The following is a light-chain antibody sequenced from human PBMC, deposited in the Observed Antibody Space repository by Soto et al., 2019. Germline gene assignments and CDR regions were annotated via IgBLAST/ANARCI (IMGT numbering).Light chain of an antibody. CDR3: QQSYSTPYT. J-gene: IGKJ2*01. CDR1: QSISSY. Sequence: DIQMTQSPSSLSASVGDRVTITCRASQSISSYLNWYQQKPGKAPKLLIYAASSLQSGVPSRFSGSGSRTDFTLTISSLQPEDFASYYCQQSYSTPYTCGRGTKLELK. V-gene: IGKV1-39*01. CDR2: AAS.